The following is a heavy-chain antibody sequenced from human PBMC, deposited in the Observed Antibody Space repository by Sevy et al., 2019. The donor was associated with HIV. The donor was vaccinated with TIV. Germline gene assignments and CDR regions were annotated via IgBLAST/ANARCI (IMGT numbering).Heavy chain of an antibody. Sequence: GGSLRLSCAASGFTFSTYALTWVRQAPGKGLEWVSGISGSGGSIYYADSVKGRFTISRDNSKNTLYLQMNGLRAEDTAVYYCAKRRAAGSGTYVYYYGMDVWGQGTTVTVSS. CDR3: AKRRAAGSGTYVYYYGMDV. CDR2: ISGSGGSI. J-gene: IGHJ6*02. V-gene: IGHV3-23*01. CDR1: GFTFSTYA. D-gene: IGHD3-10*01.